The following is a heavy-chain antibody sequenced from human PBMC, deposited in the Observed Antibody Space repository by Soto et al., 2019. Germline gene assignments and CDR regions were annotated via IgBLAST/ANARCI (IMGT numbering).Heavy chain of an antibody. CDR3: VRSGFDF. D-gene: IGHD2-8*02. V-gene: IGHV1-46*01. Sequence: QVQLVQSGAEVKKPGASVKVSCKASGYNFTSLYLHWVRQAPGQGLEWMGIINPRNGKTTYAQKFXXRXSMTRDTSTTTLYVELNSLKSEDTAVYFCVRSGFDFWGQGTLVTVSS. CDR2: INPRNGKT. J-gene: IGHJ4*02. CDR1: GYNFTSLY.